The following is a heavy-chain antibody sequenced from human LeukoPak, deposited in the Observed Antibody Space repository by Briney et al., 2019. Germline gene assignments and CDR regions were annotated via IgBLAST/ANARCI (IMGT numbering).Heavy chain of an antibody. Sequence: SVKVSCKASGGTFSSYAISWVRQAPGQGLEWMGRIIPILGIANYAQKFQGRVTITADKSTSTAYMELSSLRSEDTAVYYCARDLYDILTGYAPARFDYWGQGTLVTVSS. CDR1: GGTFSSYA. CDR2: IIPILGIA. CDR3: ARDLYDILTGYAPARFDY. V-gene: IGHV1-69*04. J-gene: IGHJ4*02. D-gene: IGHD3-9*01.